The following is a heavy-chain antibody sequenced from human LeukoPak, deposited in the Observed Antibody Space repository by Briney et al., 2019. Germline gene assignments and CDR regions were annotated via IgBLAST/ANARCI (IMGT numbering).Heavy chain of an antibody. CDR3: ARDGLLWFGEEFYGMDV. CDR2: IKQDGSEK. D-gene: IGHD3-10*01. Sequence: GGSLRLSCAASGFTFSSYWMSWVRQAPGKGLEWVANIKQDGSEKYYVDSVKGRFTISRDNAKNSLYLQMNSLRAEDTAVYYCARDGLLWFGEEFYGMDVWGQGTTVTVSS. CDR1: GFTFSSYW. V-gene: IGHV3-7*01. J-gene: IGHJ6*02.